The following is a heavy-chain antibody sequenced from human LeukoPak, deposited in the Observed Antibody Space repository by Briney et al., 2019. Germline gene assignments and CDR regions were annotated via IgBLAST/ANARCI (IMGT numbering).Heavy chain of an antibody. J-gene: IGHJ6*02. Sequence: ASVKVSCKASGYTFTGYYMHWVRQAPGQGLEWMGWINPNSGGTNYAQKFQGRVTMTRNTSISTAYMELSSLRSEDTAVYYCARSGELELRFPQPRYYYYGMDVWGQGTTVTVSS. V-gene: IGHV1-2*02. CDR2: INPNSGGT. D-gene: IGHD1-7*01. CDR1: GYTFTGYY. CDR3: ARSGELELRFPQPRYYYYGMDV.